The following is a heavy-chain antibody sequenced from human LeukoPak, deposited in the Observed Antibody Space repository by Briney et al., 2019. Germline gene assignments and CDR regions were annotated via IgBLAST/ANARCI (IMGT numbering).Heavy chain of an antibody. V-gene: IGHV1-69*06. CDR3: ATSFAGYSPDAFDI. Sequence: GSSVKVSCKASGGTFTSYAISWVRHAPGQGLEWMGGIIPILDTANYAQKFQGRVTITADKSTSTAYMELSSLRSEDTAVYYCATSFAGYSPDAFDIRGQGTMVTVSS. CDR2: IIPILDTA. J-gene: IGHJ3*02. CDR1: GGTFTSYA. D-gene: IGHD6-13*01.